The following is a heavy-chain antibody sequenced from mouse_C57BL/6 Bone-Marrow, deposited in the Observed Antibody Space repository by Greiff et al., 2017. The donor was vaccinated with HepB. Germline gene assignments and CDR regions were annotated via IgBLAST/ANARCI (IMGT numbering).Heavy chain of an antibody. CDR1: GFNINDDY. CDR3: TTALATSYAREY. CDR2: IDPENCDT. D-gene: IGHD3-1*01. V-gene: IGHV14-4*01. J-gene: IGHJ4*01. Sequence: VQLQQSGAELVRPGASVKLSCTASGFNINDDYMHWVKQRPEQGLEWIGWIDPENCDTEYASKFQGKATITADTSSNTAYLQLSSLTSEDTAVYYCTTALATSYAREYWGQGTSVTVTS.